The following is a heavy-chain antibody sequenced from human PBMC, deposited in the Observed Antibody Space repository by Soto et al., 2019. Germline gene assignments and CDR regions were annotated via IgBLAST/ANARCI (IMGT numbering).Heavy chain of an antibody. J-gene: IGHJ4*02. V-gene: IGHV4-31*03. Sequence: QVQLQESGPGLVKPSQTLSLTCTVSGGSISSGGYYWSWIRQHPGKGLEWIVYIYYSGSTYYNPSLKSRVTISVDTSKNQFSLKLSSVTAADTAVYYCARGSTVAATLFDYWGQGTLVTVSS. CDR2: IYYSGST. CDR1: GGSISSGGYY. CDR3: ARGSTVAATLFDY. D-gene: IGHD2-15*01.